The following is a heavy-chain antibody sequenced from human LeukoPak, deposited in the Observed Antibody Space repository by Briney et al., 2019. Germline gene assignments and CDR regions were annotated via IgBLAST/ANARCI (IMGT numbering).Heavy chain of an antibody. CDR1: GYTFTSYD. CDR3: ARDYGDYVLAGAFDI. V-gene: IGHV1-18*01. D-gene: IGHD4-17*01. J-gene: IGHJ3*02. CDR2: ISAYNGNT. Sequence: ASVKVSCKASGYTFTSYDIIWVRQAPGQGLEWMGWISAYNGNTNYAQKLQGRVTMTTDTSTSTAYMELRSLRSDDTAVYYCARDYGDYVLAGAFDIWGQGTMVTVSS.